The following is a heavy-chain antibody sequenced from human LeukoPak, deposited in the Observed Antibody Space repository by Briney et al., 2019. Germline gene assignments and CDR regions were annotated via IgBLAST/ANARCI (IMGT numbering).Heavy chain of an antibody. Sequence: GESLKISCKGSGYSFIRHWIVWVRHMPGKGLEWMGLLYPCDSYTRYSLSFQGQLTISADKSINTAYLQWSSLNASDTAMYYCSRGGLDCSGGSCYSTCNWFDPGGQGTLVTVSS. J-gene: IGHJ5*02. CDR2: LYPCDSYT. V-gene: IGHV5-51*01. D-gene: IGHD2-15*01. CDR1: GYSFIRHW. CDR3: SRGGLDCSGGSCYSTCNWFDP.